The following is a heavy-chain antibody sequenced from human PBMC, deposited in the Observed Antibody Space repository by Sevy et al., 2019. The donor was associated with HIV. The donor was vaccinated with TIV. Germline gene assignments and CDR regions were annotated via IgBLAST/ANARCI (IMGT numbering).Heavy chain of an antibody. D-gene: IGHD1-26*01. V-gene: IGHV3-9*01. J-gene: IGHJ4*02. CDR2: ISWSSGNI. CDR1: GFTFDDYT. CDR3: VKDRGGSYSFDY. Sequence: GGSLRLSCAASGFTFDDYTMNWVRQAPGKGLEWVSGISWSSGNIAYADSVEGRFTISRDNAKNSLYLQRNSLRVEDTALYYCVKDRGGSYSFDYWGQGTLVTVSS.